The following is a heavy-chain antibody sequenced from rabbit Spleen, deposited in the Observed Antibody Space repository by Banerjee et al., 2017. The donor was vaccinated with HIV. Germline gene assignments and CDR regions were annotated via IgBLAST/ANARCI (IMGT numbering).Heavy chain of an antibody. CDR1: GFSFSSGYD. Sequence: VESGGGLVKPGASLTVTCKASGFSFSSGYDMCWVRQAPGKGLEWIACINAVTGKAVYASWAKGRFTISKTSSTTVTLQMTSLTAADTATYFCARDTGSSFSSYGMDLWGPGTLVTVS. V-gene: IGHV1S40*01. D-gene: IGHD8-1*01. J-gene: IGHJ6*01. CDR2: INAVTGKA. CDR3: ARDTGSSFSSYGMDL.